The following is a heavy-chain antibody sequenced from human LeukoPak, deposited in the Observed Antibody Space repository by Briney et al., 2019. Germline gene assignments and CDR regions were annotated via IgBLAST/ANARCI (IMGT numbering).Heavy chain of an antibody. J-gene: IGHJ4*02. V-gene: IGHV4-34*01. D-gene: IGHD2-2*01. CDR1: GGSFSGYY. Sequence: SETLSLTCAVYGGSFSGYYWSWIRQPPGKGLEWIGEINHSGGTNCNPSLKSRVTISVDTCKNQFSLKLSSVTAADTAVYYCARGGGRYCSSTSCHLDYWGQGTLVTVSS. CDR3: ARGGGRYCSSTSCHLDY. CDR2: INHSGGT.